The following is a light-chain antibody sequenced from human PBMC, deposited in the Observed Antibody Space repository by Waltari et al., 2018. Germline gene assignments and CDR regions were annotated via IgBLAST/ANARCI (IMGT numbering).Light chain of an antibody. Sequence: SYELTQPPSVSVSPGQTARITCSGDALPKQYAYWYQQKPGQAPVLVRYKDTERPSGIPERFAGSSSGTTVTLTISGVQAEDEADYYCQSPDSSGPYRVCGGGTRLTVL. V-gene: IGLV3-25*03. CDR1: ALPKQY. CDR2: KDT. J-gene: IGLJ3*02. CDR3: QSPDSSGPYRV.